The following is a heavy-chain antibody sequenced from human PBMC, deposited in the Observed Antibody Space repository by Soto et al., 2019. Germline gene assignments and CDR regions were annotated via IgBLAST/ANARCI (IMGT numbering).Heavy chain of an antibody. D-gene: IGHD3-22*01. V-gene: IGHV1-69*13. Sequence: ASVKVSCKASGYTFTSYGISWVRQAPGQGLEWMGGIIPIFGTANYAQKFQGRVTITADESTSTAYMELSSLRSEDTAVYYCARPTRRYYYDSSGYYYHVGYFDYWGQGTMVTVSS. CDR3: ARPTRRYYYDSSGYYYHVGYFDY. J-gene: IGHJ4*02. CDR2: IIPIFGTA. CDR1: GYTFTSYG.